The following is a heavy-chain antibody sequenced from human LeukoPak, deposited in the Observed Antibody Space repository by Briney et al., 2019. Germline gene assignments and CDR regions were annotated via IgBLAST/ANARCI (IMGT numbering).Heavy chain of an antibody. Sequence: EGSLRLSCAASGFTFSTYAMSWVRQAPGKGLAWVSAISGSGGNTYYADSVKGRFAISRDNSKNTVYLQMNSLRAEDTAVYYCARVPYYYGVDVWGRGTTVTVS. D-gene: IGHD1-1*01. CDR1: GFTFSTYA. V-gene: IGHV3-23*01. CDR3: ARVPYYYGVDV. CDR2: ISGSGGNT. J-gene: IGHJ6*02.